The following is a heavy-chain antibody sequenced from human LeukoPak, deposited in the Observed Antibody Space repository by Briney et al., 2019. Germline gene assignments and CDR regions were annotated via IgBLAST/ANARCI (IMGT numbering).Heavy chain of an antibody. J-gene: IGHJ5*02. Sequence: SVKVSCKASGGTFSSYAISWVRQAPGQGLEWMGGIIPIFGTANYAQKFQGRVTITTDESTSTAYMELSSLRSEDTAVNYCARRIAAAGPHWFDPWGQGTLVTVSS. CDR2: IIPIFGTA. CDR3: ARRIAAAGPHWFDP. D-gene: IGHD6-13*01. CDR1: GGTFSSYA. V-gene: IGHV1-69*05.